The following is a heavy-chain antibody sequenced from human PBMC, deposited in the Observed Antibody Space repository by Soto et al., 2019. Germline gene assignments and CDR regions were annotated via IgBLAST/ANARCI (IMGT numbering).Heavy chain of an antibody. Sequence: SETLSLTCTVSGGSISSYYWSWIRQPPGKGLEWIGYIYYSGSTNYNPSLKSRVTISVDTSKNQFSLKLSSVTAADKAVYYCARVSGYSGYDLDPYHFDYWGQGTLVTVSS. D-gene: IGHD5-12*01. CDR1: GGSISSYY. J-gene: IGHJ4*02. CDR2: IYYSGST. V-gene: IGHV4-59*01. CDR3: ARVSGYSGYDLDPYHFDY.